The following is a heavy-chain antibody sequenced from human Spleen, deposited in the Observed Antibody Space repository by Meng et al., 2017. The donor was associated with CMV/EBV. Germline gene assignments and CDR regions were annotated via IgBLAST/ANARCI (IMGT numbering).Heavy chain of an antibody. J-gene: IGHJ4*02. CDR2: IYYSGST. D-gene: IGHD7-27*01. CDR3: ARSLTGIGHFDY. CDR1: GGSISSYY. Sequence: SETLSLTCTVSGGSISSYYWSWIRQPPGKGLEWIGYIYYSGSTNYTPSLKSRVTISVDTSKNQFSLKLSSVTAADTAVYYCARSLTGIGHFDYWGQGTLVTVSS. V-gene: IGHV4-59*01.